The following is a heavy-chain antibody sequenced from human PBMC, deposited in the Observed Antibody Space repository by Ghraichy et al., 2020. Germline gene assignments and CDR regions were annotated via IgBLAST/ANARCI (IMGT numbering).Heavy chain of an antibody. CDR2: ISGSGGST. V-gene: IGHV3-23*01. CDR1: GVTFSSYA. CDR3: AKKQQLVPYMHY. D-gene: IGHD6-13*01. Sequence: GESLNISCAASGVTFSSYAMSWVRQAPGKGLEWVSAISGSGGSTDYADSVKGRFTISRDNSKNTLYLQMNSLRAEDTAVYYCAKKQQLVPYMHYWGQGTLVTVSS. J-gene: IGHJ4*02.